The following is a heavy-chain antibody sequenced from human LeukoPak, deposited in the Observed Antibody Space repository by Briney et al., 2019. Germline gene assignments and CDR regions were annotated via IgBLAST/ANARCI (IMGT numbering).Heavy chain of an antibody. CDR2: IIPIFGTA. D-gene: IGHD1-7*01. Sequence: SVKVSCKASGGTFSSYAISWVRQAPGQGLEWMGGIIPIFGTANYAQKFQGRVTITADESTSTAYMELSSLRSEDTAVYYCARDRGNLNYASPFDYWGQGTLVTVSS. J-gene: IGHJ4*02. V-gene: IGHV1-69*13. CDR3: ARDRGNLNYASPFDY. CDR1: GGTFSSYA.